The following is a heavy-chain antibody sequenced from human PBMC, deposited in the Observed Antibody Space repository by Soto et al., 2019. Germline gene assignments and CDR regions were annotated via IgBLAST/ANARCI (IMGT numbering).Heavy chain of an antibody. Sequence: QVQLVQSGTEVRKPGASVNVSCKAFGYDFPSSGITWVRQAPGQGLEWMGWISPYNGAKNYAQKFQDRVTMTTDTSTSTAYMELTSLRSDDTAVYYCARGGGWTTFDSWGQGTLVSVSS. D-gene: IGHD3-10*01. CDR2: ISPYNGAK. CDR1: GYDFPSSG. V-gene: IGHV1-18*04. J-gene: IGHJ4*02. CDR3: ARGGGWTTFDS.